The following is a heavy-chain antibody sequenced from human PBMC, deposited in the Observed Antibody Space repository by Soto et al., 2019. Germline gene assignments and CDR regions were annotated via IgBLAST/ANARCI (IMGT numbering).Heavy chain of an antibody. CDR3: AMSRGYSGYDPYYYGMDV. CDR1: GGTFSSYA. V-gene: IGHV1-69*13. CDR2: IIPIFGTA. D-gene: IGHD5-12*01. J-gene: IGHJ6*02. Sequence: GASVKVSCKASGGTFSSYAISWVRQAPGQGLEWMGGIIPIFGTANYAQKFQGRVTITADESTSTAYMELSSLRSEDTAVYYCAMSRGYSGYDPYYYGMDVWGQGTTVTVSS.